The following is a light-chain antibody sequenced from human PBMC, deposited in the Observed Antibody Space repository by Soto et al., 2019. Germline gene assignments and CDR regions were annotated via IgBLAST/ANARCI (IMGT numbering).Light chain of an antibody. CDR2: AAC. V-gene: IGKV1-9*01. J-gene: IGKJ1*01. Sequence: DVQLTQSPSFLSASIGDRVTISCWTSQGIDNFLAWYQQRPGKATRLLIYAACTLQSGVPSSFSGSGSGTEFTLTISSLQPEDFATYYCLQLKSYPRTFGQGTKVEIK. CDR1: QGIDNF. CDR3: LQLKSYPRT.